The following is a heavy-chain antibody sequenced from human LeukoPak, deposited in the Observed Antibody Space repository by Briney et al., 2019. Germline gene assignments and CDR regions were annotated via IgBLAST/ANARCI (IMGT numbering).Heavy chain of an antibody. J-gene: IGHJ4*02. CDR3: ARGLGYSYGYYFDY. Sequence: SETLSLTCTVSGGSISSSSYYWGWIRQPPGKGLEWIGSIYYRGSTYYNPSLKSRVTISVDTSKNHFSLKLSPVTAADTAVYYCARGLGYSYGYYFDYWGQGTLVTVSS. CDR1: GGSISSSSYY. CDR2: IYYRGST. V-gene: IGHV4-39*02. D-gene: IGHD5-18*01.